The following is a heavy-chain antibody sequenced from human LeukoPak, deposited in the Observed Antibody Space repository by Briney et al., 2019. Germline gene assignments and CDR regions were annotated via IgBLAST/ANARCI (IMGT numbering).Heavy chain of an antibody. Sequence: GASVKVSCKASGYIFTSYDINWVRQATGQGLEWMGWMNPNSGNTGYAQKFQGRVTMTRNTSISTAYMELSSLRSEDTAVYYCARAHSISNWFDPWGQGTLVTVSS. CDR1: GYIFTSYD. J-gene: IGHJ5*02. CDR2: MNPNSGNT. V-gene: IGHV1-8*01. CDR3: ARAHSISNWFDP. D-gene: IGHD2-2*01.